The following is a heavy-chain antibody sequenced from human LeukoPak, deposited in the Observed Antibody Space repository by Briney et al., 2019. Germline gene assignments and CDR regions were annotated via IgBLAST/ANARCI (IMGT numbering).Heavy chain of an antibody. J-gene: IGHJ4*02. D-gene: IGHD6-13*01. CDR1: GFTFSNFW. CDR3: ARDRVAGFDY. Sequence: GESLRLSCTASGFTFSNFWMGWVRQAPGKGLEWVANIKQDGSEKYYVDSVKGRFTISRDNAKNSLYLQMNSLRAEDTAVYYCARDRVAGFDYWGQGTLVTVSS. CDR2: IKQDGSEK. V-gene: IGHV3-7*03.